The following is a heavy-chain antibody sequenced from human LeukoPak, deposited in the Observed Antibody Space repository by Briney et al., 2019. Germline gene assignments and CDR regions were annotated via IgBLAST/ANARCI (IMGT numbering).Heavy chain of an antibody. J-gene: IGHJ4*02. V-gene: IGHV1-69*04. CDR2: IIPNLGTT. CDR3: ATTNDGGGYQWGDFFDF. Sequence: SVKVSCKASGGTSNSHAIIWVRQAPGQGLEWMGRIIPNLGTTNRAQNFQDRVTLTADKSTNTAYVELTSLTSDDTAVYYCATTNDGGGYQWGDFFDFWGQGTLVTVSS. CDR1: GGTSNSHA. D-gene: IGHD3-22*01.